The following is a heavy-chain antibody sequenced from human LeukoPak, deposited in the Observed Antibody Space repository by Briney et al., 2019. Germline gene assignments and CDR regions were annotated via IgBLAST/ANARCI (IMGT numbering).Heavy chain of an antibody. CDR2: INPNSGGT. D-gene: IGHD3-10*01. CDR3: ARDFITMVRGVPDY. V-gene: IGHV1-2*02. Sequence: GASVKVSCKASGYTFTGYYMHWVRQAPGQGLEWMGWINPNSGGTNYAQKFQGRVTMTRDTSISTAYMELSRLRSDDTAVYYCARDFITMVRGVPDYWGQGTLVTVSS. J-gene: IGHJ4*02. CDR1: GYTFTGYY.